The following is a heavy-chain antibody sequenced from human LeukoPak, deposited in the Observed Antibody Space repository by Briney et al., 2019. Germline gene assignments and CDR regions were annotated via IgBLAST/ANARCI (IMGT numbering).Heavy chain of an antibody. J-gene: IGHJ4*02. Sequence: SETLSLTCTVSGGSISSGGYYWCWIRQPPGKGLEWIGYIYHSGSTYYNPSLKSRVTISVDRSKNQFSLKLSSVTAADTAVYYCARRSCYGDADYWGQGTLVTVSS. D-gene: IGHD4-17*01. CDR3: ARRSCYGDADY. CDR2: IYHSGST. CDR1: GGSISSGGYY. V-gene: IGHV4-30-2*01.